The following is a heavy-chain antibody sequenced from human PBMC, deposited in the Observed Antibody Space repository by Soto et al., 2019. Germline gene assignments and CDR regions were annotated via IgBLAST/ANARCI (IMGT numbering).Heavy chain of an antibody. Sequence: SETLSLTCTVSGGSTSSYYWSWIRQPPGKGLEWIGYIYYSGSTNYNPSLKSRVTISVDTSKNQFSLKLSSVTAADTAVYYCARSVGTGYCSGGSCYSGFDYWGQGTLVTVSS. CDR1: GGSTSSYY. D-gene: IGHD2-15*01. CDR3: ARSVGTGYCSGGSCYSGFDY. CDR2: IYYSGST. V-gene: IGHV4-59*01. J-gene: IGHJ4*02.